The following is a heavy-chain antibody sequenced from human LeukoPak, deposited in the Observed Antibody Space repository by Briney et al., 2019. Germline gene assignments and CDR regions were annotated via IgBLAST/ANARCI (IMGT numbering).Heavy chain of an antibody. CDR2: IYYSGST. CDR3: ARDMVHDAFDI. CDR1: GGSIGSGGYY. J-gene: IGHJ3*02. V-gene: IGHV4-31*03. D-gene: IGHD3-10*01. Sequence: SETLSLTCTVSGGSIGSGGYYWSWIRQHPGKGLEWIGYIYYSGSTYYNPSLKSRVTISVDTYKNQFSLKLSSVTAADTAVYYCARDMVHDAFDIWGQGTMVTVSS.